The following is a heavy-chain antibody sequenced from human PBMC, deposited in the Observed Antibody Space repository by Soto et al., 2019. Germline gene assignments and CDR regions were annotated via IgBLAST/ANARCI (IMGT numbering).Heavy chain of an antibody. D-gene: IGHD5-12*01. V-gene: IGHV3-48*03. CDR1: GFTFSNFE. CDR2: IRSTGTNI. Sequence: LRLSCVASGFTFSNFEMSWVRQAPGKGLECVSSIRSTGTNIFYADSVKGRFTISRDNAKNSLYLHMNSLRAEDTALYYCAAGCCGHDPSYFDYWGQGTLVTVYS. J-gene: IGHJ4*02. CDR3: AAGCCGHDPSYFDY.